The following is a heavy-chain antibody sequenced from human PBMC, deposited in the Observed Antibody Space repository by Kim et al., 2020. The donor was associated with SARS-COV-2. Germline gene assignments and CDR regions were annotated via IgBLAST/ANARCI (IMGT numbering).Heavy chain of an antibody. Sequence: GNTNYAQKIQGRVTMTNDTSTSTAYMELRRLRSDETAVYYCARDTYFDYLGQGTLVTVSS. V-gene: IGHV1-18*01. CDR2: GNT. J-gene: IGHJ4*02. CDR3: ARDTYFDY.